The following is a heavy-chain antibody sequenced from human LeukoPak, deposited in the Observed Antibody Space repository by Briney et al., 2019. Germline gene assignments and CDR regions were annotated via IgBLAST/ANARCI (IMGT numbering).Heavy chain of an antibody. CDR2: FDPEDGET. Sequence: SAKVSCKVSGYTLTELSMHWVRQAPGKGLEWMGGFDPEDGETIYAQKFQGRVTMTEDTSTDTAYMELSSLRSEDTAVYYCATRLGSGSYYIDHFDYWGQGTLVTVSS. CDR1: GYTLTELS. CDR3: ATRLGSGSYYIDHFDY. D-gene: IGHD3-10*01. V-gene: IGHV1-24*01. J-gene: IGHJ4*02.